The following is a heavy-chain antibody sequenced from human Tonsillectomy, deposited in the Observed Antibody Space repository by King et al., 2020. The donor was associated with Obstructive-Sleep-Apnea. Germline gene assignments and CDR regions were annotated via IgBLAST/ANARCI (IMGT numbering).Heavy chain of an antibody. CDR2: IKQDGSEK. J-gene: IGHJ4*02. V-gene: IGHV3-7*03. CDR3: ARGTPLGSSSWSNY. D-gene: IGHD6-13*01. CDR1: GFTFSSYW. Sequence: DVQLVESGGGLVQPGGSLRLSCAASGFTFSSYWMSWVRQAPGKGLEWVANIKQDGSEKYYVDSVKGRFTISRDNAKKSLYLQMNSLRAEDTAVYYCARGTPLGSSSWSNYWGQGTLVTVSS.